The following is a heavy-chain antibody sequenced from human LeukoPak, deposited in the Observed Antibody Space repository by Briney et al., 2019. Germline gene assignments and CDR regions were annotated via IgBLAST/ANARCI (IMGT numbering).Heavy chain of an antibody. CDR2: INHSGST. J-gene: IGHJ5*02. CDR1: GGSFSGYY. V-gene: IGHV4-34*01. D-gene: IGHD6-13*01. Sequence: SETLSLTCAVYGGSFSGYYWSWIRQPPGKGLEWIGEINHSGSTNYNPSLKSRVTISVDTSKNQFSLKLSSVTAADTAVYYCARGSGSSWYRGGWFDPCGGGTLVTVSS. CDR3: ARGSGSSWYRGGWFDP.